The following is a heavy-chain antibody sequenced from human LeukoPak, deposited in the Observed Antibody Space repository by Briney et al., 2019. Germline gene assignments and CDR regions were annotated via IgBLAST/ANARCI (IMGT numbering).Heavy chain of an antibody. J-gene: IGHJ4*02. D-gene: IGHD6-13*01. Sequence: GGSLRLSCAASGFTFSSYAMHWVRQAPGKGLEWVANIKQDGSEKYYVDSVKGRFTISRDNAKNSLYLQMNSLRAEDTAVYYCARQLYSSSWFDDYWGQGTLVTVSS. CDR3: ARQLYSSSWFDDY. CDR1: GFTFSSYA. CDR2: IKQDGSEK. V-gene: IGHV3-7*02.